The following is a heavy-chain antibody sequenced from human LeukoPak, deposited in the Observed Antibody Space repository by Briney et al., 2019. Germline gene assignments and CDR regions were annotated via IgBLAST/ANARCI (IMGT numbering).Heavy chain of an antibody. J-gene: IGHJ4*02. Sequence: XQXLXWMGWISAYNGNTNYAQKLQGRVTMTTDTSTSTAYMELRSLRSDDTAVYYCARSHIVGATDYWGQGTLVTVSS. D-gene: IGHD1-26*01. CDR3: ARSHIVGATDY. CDR2: ISAYNGNT. V-gene: IGHV1-18*01.